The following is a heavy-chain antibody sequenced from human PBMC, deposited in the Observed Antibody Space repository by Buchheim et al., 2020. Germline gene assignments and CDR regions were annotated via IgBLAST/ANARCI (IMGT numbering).Heavy chain of an antibody. Sequence: EVQLVESGGGLVQPGGSLRLSCAASGFTFSSHWMSWVRQAPGKGLEWVANINQGGSEKHYVESVKGRFTISRDNAKNPMYLQMDSLRAEDTALYYCARDHRTPGLVYDYWGQGTL. CDR2: INQGGSEK. CDR1: GFTFSSHW. D-gene: IGHD6-19*01. V-gene: IGHV3-7*01. J-gene: IGHJ4*02. CDR3: ARDHRTPGLVYDY.